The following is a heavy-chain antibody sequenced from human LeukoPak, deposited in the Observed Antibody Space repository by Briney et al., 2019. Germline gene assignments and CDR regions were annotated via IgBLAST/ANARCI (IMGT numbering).Heavy chain of an antibody. CDR1: GGSISSGSYY. V-gene: IGHV4-61*02. CDR3: ARDHLNGDSPY. CDR2: IYTSGST. J-gene: IGHJ4*02. Sequence: SQTLSLTCTVSGGSISSGSYYWSWIRQPAGKGLEWIGRIYTSGSTNYNPSLKSRVTISVDTSKNQFSLKLSSVTAADTAVYYCARDHLNGDSPYWGQGTLVTVSS. D-gene: IGHD4-17*01.